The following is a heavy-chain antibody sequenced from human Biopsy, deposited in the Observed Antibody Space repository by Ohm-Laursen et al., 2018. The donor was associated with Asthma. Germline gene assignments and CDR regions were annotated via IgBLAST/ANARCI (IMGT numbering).Heavy chain of an antibody. J-gene: IGHJ4*02. CDR2: MSYDGSIK. Sequence: SLRLSCAASGFMFRSFGMDWVRQTPGKGLEWVALMSYDGSIKDYADSVKGRFTISRDNSMNTLYLHMNSLRVEDTAVYYCARGLDYSGRSGFDYWGQGTLVTVSS. V-gene: IGHV3-30*03. CDR1: GFMFRSFG. D-gene: IGHD3-10*01. CDR3: ARGLDYSGRSGFDY.